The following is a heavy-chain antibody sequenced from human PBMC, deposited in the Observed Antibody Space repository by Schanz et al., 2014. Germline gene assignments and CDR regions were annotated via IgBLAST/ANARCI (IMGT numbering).Heavy chain of an antibody. V-gene: IGHV4-30-4*07. D-gene: IGHD3-10*01. CDR3: ARLWFGDHYYYYGMDV. CDR1: GGSISSGGYT. CDR2: LYYSGST. J-gene: IGHJ6*02. Sequence: QVQLQESGPGLVKPSQTLSLTCAVSGGSISSGGYTWSWIRQPPGKGLEWIGYLYYSGSTNYNPSLKSRVSISVDTSKNQFSLKLSSVTAADTAVYYCARLWFGDHYYYYGMDVWGQGPTVTVSS.